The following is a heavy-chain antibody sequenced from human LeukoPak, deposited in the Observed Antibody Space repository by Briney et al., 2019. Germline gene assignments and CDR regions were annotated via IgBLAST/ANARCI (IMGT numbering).Heavy chain of an antibody. V-gene: IGHV4-61*02. Sequence: SQTLSLTCTVSGGSISSGSYYWSWIRQPAGKGLEWIGRIYTSGSTNYKPSLKSRVTMSIDTPKNQFSLRLRSVTAADTAVYYCARASYDTSGEYDYWGQGTLVTVSS. CDR3: ARASYDTSGEYDY. D-gene: IGHD3-22*01. CDR2: IYTSGST. CDR1: GGSISSGSYY. J-gene: IGHJ4*02.